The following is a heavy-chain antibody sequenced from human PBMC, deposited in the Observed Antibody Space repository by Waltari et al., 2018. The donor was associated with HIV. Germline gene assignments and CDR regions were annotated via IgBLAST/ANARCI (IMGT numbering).Heavy chain of an antibody. V-gene: IGHV4-39*07. D-gene: IGHD1-26*01. CDR3: ARVAGEGELPRVGPYYYYYGMDV. CDR2: IYYSGST. J-gene: IGHJ6*02. Sequence: QLQLQESGPGLVKPSETLSLTCTVSGGSISSSSYYWGWIRQPPGQGLEWIGSIYYSGSTYYNPSLKSRVTISVDTSKNQFSLKLSSVTAADTAVYYCARVAGEGELPRVGPYYYYYGMDVWGQGTTVTVSS. CDR1: GGSISSSSYY.